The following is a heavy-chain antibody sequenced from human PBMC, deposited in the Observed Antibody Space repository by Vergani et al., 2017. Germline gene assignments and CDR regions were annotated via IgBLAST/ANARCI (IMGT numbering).Heavy chain of an antibody. J-gene: IGHJ5*02. V-gene: IGHV3-74*01. CDR1: GFTFSSYW. Sequence: EVQLVESGGGLVQPGGSLRLSCAASGFTFSSYWMHWVRQAPGKGLVWVSRIDNDGSSTTYADSVKGRFTISRDNAKNTLYLQMNSLRAEDTAVYYCAKDRSIAARGWFDPWGQGTLVTVSS. CDR3: AKDRSIAARGWFDP. CDR2: IDNDGSST. D-gene: IGHD6-6*01.